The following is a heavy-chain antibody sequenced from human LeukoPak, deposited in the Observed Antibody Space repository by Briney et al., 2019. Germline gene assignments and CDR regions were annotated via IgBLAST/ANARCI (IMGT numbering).Heavy chain of an antibody. Sequence: GESLKISCKGSGYSFTNYWIAWVRQMPGKGLEWMGIIYPGDSDTRYSPSFQGQVTISADKSISTAYLQWSSLKASDTAMYYCARPLRWLQNDAFDIWGQGTMVTVSS. CDR3: ARPLRWLQNDAFDI. V-gene: IGHV5-51*01. CDR2: IYPGDSDT. CDR1: GYSFTNYW. J-gene: IGHJ3*02. D-gene: IGHD5-24*01.